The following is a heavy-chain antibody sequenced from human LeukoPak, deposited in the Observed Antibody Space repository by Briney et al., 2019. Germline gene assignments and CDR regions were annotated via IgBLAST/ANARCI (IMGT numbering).Heavy chain of an antibody. CDR2: ISGSGGST. D-gene: IGHD3-10*01. CDR3: AKEAHYYGPGSYSTPYNWFDP. CDR1: GFTFSSYA. J-gene: IGHJ5*02. Sequence: GGSLRLSCAASGFTFSSYAMSWVRQAPGKGLEWVSAISGSGGSTYYADSVKGRFTISRDNSKNTLYLQMNSLRAEDTAVYYCAKEAHYYGPGSYSTPYNWFDPWGQGTLVTVSS. V-gene: IGHV3-23*01.